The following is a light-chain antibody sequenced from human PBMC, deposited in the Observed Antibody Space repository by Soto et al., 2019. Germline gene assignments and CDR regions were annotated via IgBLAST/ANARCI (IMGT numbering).Light chain of an antibody. CDR2: ANS. V-gene: IGLV1-40*01. J-gene: IGLJ1*01. CDR1: SSNIGAGYD. CDR3: QSYDSSLTGYV. Sequence: SVLTQPPSVSGAPGQRVTISCTGSSSNIGAGYDVHWYQQLPGTAPRLLIYANSNRPSGVPDRFSGSKSGTSASLAITGLQAEDEADYYCQSYDSSLTGYVFGTGTKLTVL.